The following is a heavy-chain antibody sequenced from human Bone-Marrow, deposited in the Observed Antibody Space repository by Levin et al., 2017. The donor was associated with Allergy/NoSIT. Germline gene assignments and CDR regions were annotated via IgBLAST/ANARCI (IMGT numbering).Heavy chain of an antibody. J-gene: IGHJ4*02. Sequence: SGGSLRLSCAVSGLNFNTYGMNWVRQARGKGLEWVALITSDGHTTFYADSVRGRFTISRDNSKSTVYLQMNNLRSDDTAVYYCAARVFDHWGQGTLVTVSS. CDR1: GLNFNTYG. V-gene: IGHV3-30*03. CDR2: ITSDGHTT. CDR3: AARVFDH.